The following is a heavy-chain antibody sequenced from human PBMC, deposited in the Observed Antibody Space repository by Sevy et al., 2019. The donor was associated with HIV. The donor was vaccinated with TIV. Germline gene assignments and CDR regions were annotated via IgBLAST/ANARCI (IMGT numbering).Heavy chain of an antibody. Sequence: GGSLRLSCAASGFTFSSYSMNWVRQAPGKGLEWVSSISSSSSYIYYADSVKGRFTISRDNAKNSLYLQMNGLRAEDTAVYYCASTPGYCSGGSCVSSHWFDPWGQGTLVTVSS. CDR3: ASTPGYCSGGSCVSSHWFDP. CDR2: ISSSSSYI. V-gene: IGHV3-21*01. D-gene: IGHD2-15*01. J-gene: IGHJ5*02. CDR1: GFTFSSYS.